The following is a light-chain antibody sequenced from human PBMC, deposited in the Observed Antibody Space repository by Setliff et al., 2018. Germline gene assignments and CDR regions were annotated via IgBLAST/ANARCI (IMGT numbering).Light chain of an antibody. V-gene: IGLV2-14*01. CDR1: SSDVGAYSH. J-gene: IGLJ1*01. CDR3: MSYTTMRTYV. Sequence: QSVLAQPASVSGSPGQSITISCAGTSSDVGAYSHVSWYQQYPGKAPKLMISEVSNRPSGVSYRFSGSKSGNTASLTISGLQAEDEADYYCMSYTTMRTYVFGTGTKVTVL. CDR2: EVS.